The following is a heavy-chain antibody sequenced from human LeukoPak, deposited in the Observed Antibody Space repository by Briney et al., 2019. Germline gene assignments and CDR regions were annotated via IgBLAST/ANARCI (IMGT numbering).Heavy chain of an antibody. V-gene: IGHV3-23*01. CDR1: GFTFSDFA. Sequence: GGSLRLSCAASGFTFSDFAMIWVRQSPGKKGLEWVSSIFQGGGEIHYADSVRGRFTISRDNSKSTLFLQMNRLRAEDTAIYYCATYRQVLLPFESWGQGTLVTVSS. J-gene: IGHJ4*02. D-gene: IGHD5-18*01. CDR2: IFQGGGEI. CDR3: ATYRQVLLPFES.